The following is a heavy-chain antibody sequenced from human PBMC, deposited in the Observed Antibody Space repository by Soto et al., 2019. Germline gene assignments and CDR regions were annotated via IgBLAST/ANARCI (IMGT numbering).Heavy chain of an antibody. D-gene: IGHD4-4*01. CDR3: ARVPATVTTSGIDV. J-gene: IGHJ6*02. CDR2: MNTNSGNT. CDR1: GYTFTSYD. Sequence: QVQLVQSGAEVKKPGASVKVSCKASGYTFTSYDINWVRQAPGQGLEWMGWMNTNSGNTGYAQKYQGRVTMTRNTSRSTAYMERSSLTSEDTAVYYCARVPATVTTSGIDVWGQGTTVTVSS. V-gene: IGHV1-8*01.